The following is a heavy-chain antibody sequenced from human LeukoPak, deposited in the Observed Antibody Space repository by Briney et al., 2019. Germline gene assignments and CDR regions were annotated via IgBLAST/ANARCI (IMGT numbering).Heavy chain of an antibody. D-gene: IGHD2-8*01. J-gene: IGHJ5*02. CDR1: GSALSDLS. Sequence: GASVKVSCKVSGSALSDLSMHWVRQAPGKGLEWMGTSDPEDGDTLYAQNFEGRVTMTEDTFADTAYLELSSLRSEDTAVYFCARDMLAVPSNWFDPWGQGTLVTVSS. CDR2: SDPEDGDT. CDR3: ARDMLAVPSNWFDP. V-gene: IGHV1-24*01.